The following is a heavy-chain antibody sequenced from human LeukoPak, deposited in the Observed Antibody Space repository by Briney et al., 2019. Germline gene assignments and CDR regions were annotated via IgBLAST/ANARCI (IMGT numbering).Heavy chain of an antibody. J-gene: IGHJ3*02. CDR1: GYTFTSYY. CDR3: ASRNHIAARSVGPNDAFDI. V-gene: IGHV1-46*01. Sequence: ASVKVSCKASGYTFTSYYMHWVRQAPGQGLEWMGIINPSCGSTSYAQKFQGRVTMTRDTSTSTVYMELSSLRSEDTAVYYCASRNHIAARSVGPNDAFDIWGQGTMVTVSP. CDR2: INPSCGST. D-gene: IGHD6-6*01.